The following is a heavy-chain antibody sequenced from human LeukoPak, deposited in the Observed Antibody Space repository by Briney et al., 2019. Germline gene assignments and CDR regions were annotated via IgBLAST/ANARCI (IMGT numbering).Heavy chain of an antibody. V-gene: IGHV3-21*01. J-gene: IGHJ4*02. CDR2: ISRDTSYI. CDR1: GFTFSDYS. D-gene: IGHD5-18*01. Sequence: GGSLRLSCAASGFTFSDYSMNWVRQTPGEGLEWVSSISRDTSYIYYADSVKGRFTISRDNAKNSLYLQMNSLRAEDTAVYFCASEGEYTFGYFYWGQGTLVTVSS. CDR3: ASEGEYTFGYFY.